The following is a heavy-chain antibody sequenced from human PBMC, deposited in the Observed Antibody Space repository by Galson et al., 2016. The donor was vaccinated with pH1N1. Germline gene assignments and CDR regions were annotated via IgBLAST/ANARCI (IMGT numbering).Heavy chain of an antibody. CDR3: ARHPRYYDSSGYYFDY. Sequence: LTCAVSGYSIRNGYFWGWIRQPPGQGLEWIGIIYHSGTTYYNPSLESRVTISVDTSKNQFSLKVKSVTAADTAVDYCARHPRYYDSSGYYFDYWGQGILVTVSS. J-gene: IGHJ4*02. CDR1: GYSIRNGYF. V-gene: IGHV4-38-2*01. CDR2: IYHSGTT. D-gene: IGHD3-22*01.